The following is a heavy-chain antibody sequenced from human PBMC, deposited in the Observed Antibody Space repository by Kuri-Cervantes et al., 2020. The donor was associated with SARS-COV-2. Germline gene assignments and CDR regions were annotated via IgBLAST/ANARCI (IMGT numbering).Heavy chain of an antibody. Sequence: SETLSLTCTVSGGSISSGSYYWSWIRQPAGKGLEWIGRIYTSGSTNYNPSLKSRVTISVDTSKNQFSLKLSSVTAADTAVYYCAKGPVGATGAFDIWGQGTMVTVSS. CDR1: GGSISSGSYY. CDR3: AKGPVGATGAFDI. D-gene: IGHD1-26*01. J-gene: IGHJ3*02. CDR2: IYTSGST. V-gene: IGHV4-61*02.